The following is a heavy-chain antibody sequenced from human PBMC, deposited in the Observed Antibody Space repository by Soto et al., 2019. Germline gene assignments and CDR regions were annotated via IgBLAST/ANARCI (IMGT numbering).Heavy chain of an antibody. D-gene: IGHD6-19*01. CDR3: ARAVAVPADFDY. Sequence: GASVKVSCKASGYTFTDYYIHWVRQAPGQGLEWMGIINPNGGGTSYSQKFQGRVTMSRDTSTSTVYMDLSSLRSEDTAVYYCARAVAVPADFDYWGQGTLVTVSS. CDR2: INPNGGGT. J-gene: IGHJ4*02. CDR1: GYTFTDYY. V-gene: IGHV1-46*01.